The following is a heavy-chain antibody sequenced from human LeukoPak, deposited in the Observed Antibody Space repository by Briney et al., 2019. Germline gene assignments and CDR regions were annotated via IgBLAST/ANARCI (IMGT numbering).Heavy chain of an antibody. CDR2: ISDSGSTI. CDR1: GFIFSDYY. CDR3: AIYYDGSGSIDH. D-gene: IGHD3-22*01. J-gene: IGHJ4*02. Sequence: KPGGSLRLSCAASGFIFSDYYMTWIRQTPGKGLEWLSYISDSGSTINYADSVKGRLTISRDNAKKSLFLQMNSLRVEDTAVYYCAIYYDGSGSIDHWGQGTLVTVSS. V-gene: IGHV3-11*01.